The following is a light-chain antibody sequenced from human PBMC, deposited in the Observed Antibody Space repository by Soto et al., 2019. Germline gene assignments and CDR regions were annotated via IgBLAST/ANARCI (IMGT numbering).Light chain of an antibody. CDR1: QSISSL. J-gene: IGKJ1*01. CDR2: KAS. CDR3: QQYHSYWT. V-gene: IGKV1-5*03. Sequence: DIQMTQSPSTLSASVGDRVTITCRASQSISSLLAWYQHKPGKAPKFLIYKASSLQSRVPQRFSGSGSGTEFTLTISSLQTDDFSTYYCQQYHSYWTFGQGTKVDI.